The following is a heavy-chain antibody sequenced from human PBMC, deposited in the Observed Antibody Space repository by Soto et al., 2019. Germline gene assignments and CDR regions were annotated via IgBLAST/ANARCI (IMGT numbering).Heavy chain of an antibody. CDR1: GYTFTSYY. D-gene: IGHD4-17*01. CDR2: INPSGGST. CDR3: ARDGLYGDYGHY. V-gene: IGHV1-46*01. Sequence: QVQLVQSGAEVKKPGASVKVSCKASGYTFTSYYMHWVRQAPGQGLEWMGIINPSGGSTSYAQKFQGRVTMARDTSTSTVYMELRSLRSEDTAVYYCARDGLYGDYGHYWGQGTLVTVAS. J-gene: IGHJ4*02.